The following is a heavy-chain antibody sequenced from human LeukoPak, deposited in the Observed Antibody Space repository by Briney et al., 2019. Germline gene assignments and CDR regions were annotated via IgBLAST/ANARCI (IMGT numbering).Heavy chain of an antibody. J-gene: IGHJ6*03. V-gene: IGHV3-30*02. Sequence: GGSLRLSCAASQFIFSGYGMHWVRQAPGEGLEWVAFTRYDGSNKYYADSVKGRFTISRDNSKNTLYLQMNSLRAEDTAVYYCAKGKGSGSDLFYYYYYMDVWGKGTTVTVSS. CDR1: QFIFSGYG. D-gene: IGHD1-26*01. CDR3: AKGKGSGSDLFYYYYYMDV. CDR2: TRYDGSNK.